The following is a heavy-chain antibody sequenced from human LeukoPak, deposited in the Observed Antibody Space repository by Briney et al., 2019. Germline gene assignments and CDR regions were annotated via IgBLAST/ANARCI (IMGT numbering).Heavy chain of an antibody. CDR2: INPNSGGT. CDR1: GYTFTSYG. Sequence: ASVKVSCKASGYTFTSYGISWVRQAPRQGLEGMGWINPNSGGTNYAQKFQGRVTMTRDTSISTAYMELSRLRSDDTAVYYCAREVGAAAAGSTEYFQHWGQGTLVTVSS. J-gene: IGHJ1*01. D-gene: IGHD6-13*01. CDR3: AREVGAAAAGSTEYFQH. V-gene: IGHV1-2*02.